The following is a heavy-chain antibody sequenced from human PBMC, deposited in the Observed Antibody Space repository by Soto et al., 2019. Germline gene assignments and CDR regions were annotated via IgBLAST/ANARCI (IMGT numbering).Heavy chain of an antibody. D-gene: IGHD6-19*01. CDR3: ARGLRVAGRDHGAFDI. V-gene: IGHV4-59*01. Sequence: SETLSLTCTVSGGSISSYYWSWIRQPPGKGLEWIGYIYYSGSTNYNPSLKSRVTISVDTSKNQFSLKLSSVTAADTAVYYCARGLRVAGRDHGAFDIWGQGTMVT. CDR1: GGSISSYY. J-gene: IGHJ3*02. CDR2: IYYSGST.